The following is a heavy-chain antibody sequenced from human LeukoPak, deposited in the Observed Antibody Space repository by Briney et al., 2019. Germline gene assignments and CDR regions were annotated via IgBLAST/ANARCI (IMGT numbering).Heavy chain of an antibody. CDR3: ARDSGRGRYYDILWNWFDP. CDR1: GFTFSSYA. Sequence: PGGSLRLSWAASGFTFSSYAMHWVRQAPGKGLEWVAVISYDGSNKYYADSVKGRFTISRDNSKNTLYLQMNSLRAEDTAVYYCARDSGRGRYYDILWNWFDPWGQGTLVTVSS. V-gene: IGHV3-30*01. J-gene: IGHJ5*02. D-gene: IGHD3-9*01. CDR2: ISYDGSNK.